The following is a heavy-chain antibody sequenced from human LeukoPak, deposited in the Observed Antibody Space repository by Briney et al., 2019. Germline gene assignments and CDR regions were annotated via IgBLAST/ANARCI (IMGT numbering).Heavy chain of an antibody. CDR2: MNPNSGNT. CDR1: GYTFTSYD. CDR3: ARGRVAARPGVTDFDY. D-gene: IGHD6-6*01. V-gene: IGHV1-8*03. J-gene: IGHJ4*02. Sequence: GASVKVSCKASGYTFTSYDINWVRQATGQGLEWMGWMNPNSGNTGYAQKFQGRVTITRNTSISTAYMELSSLRSEDTAVYYCARGRVAARPGVTDFDYWGQGTLVTVSP.